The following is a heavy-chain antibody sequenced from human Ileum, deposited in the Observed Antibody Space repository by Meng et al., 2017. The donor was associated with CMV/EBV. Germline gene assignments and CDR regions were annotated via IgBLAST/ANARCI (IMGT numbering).Heavy chain of an antibody. CDR1: GISLNDFY. CDR3: ARGAIFGPGYFDL. V-gene: IGHV3-11*06. J-gene: IGHJ2*01. CDR2: ISGASSYI. Sequence: QRRLGGVGGDFVKPGGSLGLFCVTFGISLNDFYMNWVRQAPGKGLEWLSYISGASSYIKDADSVRGRFTISRDNAKNSVFLEMNSLRDEDTAVYFCARGAIFGPGYFDLWGRGTLVTVSS. D-gene: IGHD3-3*01.